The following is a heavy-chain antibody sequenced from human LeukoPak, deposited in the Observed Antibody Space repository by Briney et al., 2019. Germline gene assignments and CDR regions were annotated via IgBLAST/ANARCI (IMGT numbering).Heavy chain of an antibody. J-gene: IGHJ4*02. CDR2: INPRSGGT. Sequence: GASVKVSCKAFGYNFIDYYIHWVRQAPGQGPEWMGWINPRSGGTNYAQKFQGRVTMTRDTSISTAYMELSRLRSDDTAVYYCARDSVQWGQGTLVTVSS. CDR1: GYNFIDYY. CDR3: ARDSVQ. V-gene: IGHV1-2*02.